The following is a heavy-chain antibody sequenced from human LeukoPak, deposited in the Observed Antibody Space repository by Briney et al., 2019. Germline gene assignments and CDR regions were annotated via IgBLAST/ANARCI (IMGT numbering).Heavy chain of an antibody. CDR1: GFTFSSYA. CDR2: ISGSGGST. V-gene: IGHV3-23*01. D-gene: IGHD1-26*01. J-gene: IGHJ4*02. Sequence: GGSLRLSCAASGFTFSSYAMSWVRQAPGKGLEWVSAISGSGGSTYYADSVKGRFTISRDNSKNTLYLQMNSLRAEDTAEYYCVKARWEILMDYLGQGTLVTVSS. CDR3: VKARWEILMDY.